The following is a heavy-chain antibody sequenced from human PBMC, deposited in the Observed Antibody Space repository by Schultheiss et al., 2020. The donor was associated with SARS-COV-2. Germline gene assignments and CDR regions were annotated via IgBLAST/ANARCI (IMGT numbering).Heavy chain of an antibody. CDR1: GYSISSSYY. D-gene: IGHD6-13*01. V-gene: IGHV4-38-2*02. CDR2: IYYSGST. J-gene: IGHJ4*02. CDR3: ARGRASSWYRAYYFDY. Sequence: SETLSLTCTVSGYSISSSYYWGWIRQPPGKGLEWIGSIYYSGSTYYNPSLKSRVTISVDTSKNQFSLKLSSVTAADTAVYYCARGRASSWYRAYYFDYWGQGTLVTVSS.